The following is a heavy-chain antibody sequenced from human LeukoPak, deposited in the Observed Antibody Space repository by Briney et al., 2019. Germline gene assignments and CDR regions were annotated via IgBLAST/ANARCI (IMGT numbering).Heavy chain of an antibody. CDR3: TRGLPPPFIVLMVYAIDGNWFDP. CDR1: GFTFGDYA. V-gene: IGHV3-49*04. D-gene: IGHD2-8*01. Sequence: PGGSLRLSCTASGFTFGDYAMSWVRQAPGKGLEWVGFIRSKAYGGTTEYAASVKGRFTISRDDSKSIAYLQMNSLKTEDTAVYYCTRGLPPPFIVLMVYAIDGNWFDPWGQGTLVTVSS. CDR2: IRSKAYGGTT. J-gene: IGHJ5*02.